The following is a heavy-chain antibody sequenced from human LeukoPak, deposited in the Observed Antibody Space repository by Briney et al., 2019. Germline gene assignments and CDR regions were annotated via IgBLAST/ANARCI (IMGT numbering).Heavy chain of an antibody. CDR3: ATDGQVWFQGGLDY. J-gene: IGHJ4*02. D-gene: IGHD3/OR15-3a*01. Sequence: GGSLRLSCAVSGFTFSSYAMSWVRQAPGKGLEWVSAISGSGSSTYYADSVKGRFTISRDNSKNTLYLQLNSLRAEDTAVYYCATDGQVWFQGGLDYWGQGTLVTVSS. CDR2: ISGSGSST. V-gene: IGHV3-23*01. CDR1: GFTFSSYA.